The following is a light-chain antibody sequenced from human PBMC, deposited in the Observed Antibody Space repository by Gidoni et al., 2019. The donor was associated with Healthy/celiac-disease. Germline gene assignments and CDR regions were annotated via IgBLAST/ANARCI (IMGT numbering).Light chain of an antibody. CDR3: QQSYSTPPYT. CDR1: QSISSY. J-gene: IGKJ2*01. V-gene: IGKV1-39*01. CDR2: AAS. Sequence: DIQMTQSPSSLSASVGDRVTITCRASQSISSYLNWYQQKPGKAPKLLIYAASSLQSGVPSRFSGSGSETDFTLTISSLQPEDFATYYCQQSYSTPPYTFGHGTKLEIK.